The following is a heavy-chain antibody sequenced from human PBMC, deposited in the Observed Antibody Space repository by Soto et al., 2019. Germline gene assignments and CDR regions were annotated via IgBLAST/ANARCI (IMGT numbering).Heavy chain of an antibody. CDR3: ARRGYGPGFPYYYGMDV. J-gene: IGHJ6*02. Sequence: PSETLSLTCPVSGVSMSSYYWSWIRQPPGKGLEWIGYIYYSGSTNYNPSLKSRVTMSVDTPKNQFSLKLSSVTAADTAVYYCARRGYGPGFPYYYGMDVWGQGTTVTVSS. CDR2: IYYSGST. V-gene: IGHV4-59*01. D-gene: IGHD3-10*01. CDR1: GVSMSSYY.